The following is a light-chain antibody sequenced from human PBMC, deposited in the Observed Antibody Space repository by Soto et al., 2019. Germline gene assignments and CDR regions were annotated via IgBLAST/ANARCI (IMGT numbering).Light chain of an antibody. V-gene: IGKV4-1*01. J-gene: IGKJ4*01. CDR3: QQYYSTLT. CDR2: WAS. Sequence: DIVMTQSPDSLAVSLGERATINCKSSQSVLYSSNNKNYLAWYQQKPGHPPKLLIYWASTRESGVPERFSGSGSGTDFTLTISSLQTEDVAVYYCQQYYSTLTFGGGTKVDIK. CDR1: QSVLYSSNNKNY.